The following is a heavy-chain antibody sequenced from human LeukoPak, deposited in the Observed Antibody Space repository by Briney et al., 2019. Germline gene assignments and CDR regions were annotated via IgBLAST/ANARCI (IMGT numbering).Heavy chain of an antibody. Sequence: GGSLRLSRAASGFTFSSYWMHWIRQAPGKGLVWVSRINSDGSSTSYADSVKGRFTISRDNAKNTLYLQMNSLRAEDTAVYYCAKSYNGYESKPDYWGQGTLVTVSS. CDR3: AKSYNGYESKPDY. V-gene: IGHV3-74*01. CDR1: GFTFSSYW. CDR2: INSDGSST. J-gene: IGHJ4*02. D-gene: IGHD5-12*01.